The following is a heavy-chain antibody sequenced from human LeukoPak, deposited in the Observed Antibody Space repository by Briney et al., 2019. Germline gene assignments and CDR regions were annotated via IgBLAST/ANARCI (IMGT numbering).Heavy chain of an antibody. CDR3: ASGRYSNLPIYYYYGMDV. CDR2: INPNSGGT. Sequence: ASVKVSCKASGYTFTGYYMHWVRQAPGQGLEWMGWINPNSGGTNYAQKFQGRVTMTRDTSISTAYMELSRLRSDDTAVYYCASGRYSNLPIYYYYGMDVWGQGTTVTVSS. J-gene: IGHJ6*02. D-gene: IGHD6-13*01. V-gene: IGHV1-2*02. CDR1: GYTFTGYY.